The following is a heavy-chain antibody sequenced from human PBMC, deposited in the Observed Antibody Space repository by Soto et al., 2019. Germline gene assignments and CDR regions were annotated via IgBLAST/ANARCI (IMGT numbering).Heavy chain of an antibody. V-gene: IGHV1-69*13. CDR2: IIPIFGTA. J-gene: IGHJ3*02. Sequence: GASVKVSCKASGGTSSSYAISWVRQAPGQGLEWMGGIIPIFGTANYAQKFQGRVTITADESTSTAYMELSSLRSEDTAVYYCASSLLTPGAFDIWGQGTMVTVSS. CDR1: GGTSSSYA. CDR3: ASSLLTPGAFDI.